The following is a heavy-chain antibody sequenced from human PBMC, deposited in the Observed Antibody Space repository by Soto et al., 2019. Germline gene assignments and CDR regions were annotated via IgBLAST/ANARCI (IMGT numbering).Heavy chain of an antibody. V-gene: IGHV3-30-3*01. CDR2: ISYDGSNK. CDR3: ARGRGQWLVLYAFDI. D-gene: IGHD6-19*01. CDR1: GFTFSSYA. J-gene: IGHJ3*02. Sequence: QVQLVESGGGVVQPGRSLRLSCAASGFTFSSYAMHWVRQVPGKGLEWVAVISYDGSNKYYADSVKGRFTISRDNSKNTLYLQMNSLRAEDTAVYYCARGRGQWLVLYAFDIWGQGTMVTVSS.